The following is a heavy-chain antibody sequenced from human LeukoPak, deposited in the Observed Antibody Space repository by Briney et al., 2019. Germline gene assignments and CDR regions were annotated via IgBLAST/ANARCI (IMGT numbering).Heavy chain of an antibody. D-gene: IGHD2-21*01. V-gene: IGHV4-39*01. J-gene: IGHJ4*02. CDR3: ARHSGLGVVSPYFDY. CDR2: MRYSGSV. Sequence: SETLSLTCTVSGCSISSSSHSWGWIRQPPGKGLEWIGTMRYSGSVHSNPSLMSRFTLSVDTSQNHFSLRLSSVTAADTAVYYCARHSGLGVVSPYFDYWGQGTLVTVSS. CDR1: GCSISSSSHS.